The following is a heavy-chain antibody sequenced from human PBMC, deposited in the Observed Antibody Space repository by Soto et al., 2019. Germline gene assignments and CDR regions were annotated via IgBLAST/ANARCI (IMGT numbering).Heavy chain of an antibody. J-gene: IGHJ5*02. CDR1: GYTLTELS. CDR3: ATDLPVTKARLQEPPEYYDILSGYYRSWFDP. D-gene: IGHD3-9*01. Sequence: GASVKVSCKVSGYTLTELSMHWVRQAPGKGLEWMGGFDPEDGETIYAQKFQGRVTMTEDTSTDTAYMELSSLRSEDTAVYYCATDLPVTKARLQEPPEYYDILSGYYRSWFDPWGQGTLVTVSS. CDR2: FDPEDGET. V-gene: IGHV1-24*01.